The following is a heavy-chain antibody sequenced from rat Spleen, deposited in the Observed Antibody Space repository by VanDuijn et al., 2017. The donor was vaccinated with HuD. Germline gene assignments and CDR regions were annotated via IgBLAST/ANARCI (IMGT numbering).Heavy chain of an antibody. CDR1: GFTFSNYG. D-gene: IGHD1-2*01. CDR3: ARADYSSYIYYVMDA. Sequence: VKLVESGGGLVQPGKSLKPSCSASGFTFSNYGMHWVRQAPGKGLDWVAYISSDSGAVYADAVKERFTISRDNAQNTLYLQMSKLGSEDTAIYYCARADYSSYIYYVMDAWGQGASVTVSS. V-gene: IGHV5-62*01. CDR2: ISSDSGA. J-gene: IGHJ4*01.